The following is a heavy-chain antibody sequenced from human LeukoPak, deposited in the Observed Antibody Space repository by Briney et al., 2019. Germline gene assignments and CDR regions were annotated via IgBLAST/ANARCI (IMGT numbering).Heavy chain of an antibody. Sequence: SVKVSCKASGATFSSYAISWVRQAPGPGLEWMGGIIPIFGTANYAQKFQGRVTITTDESTSTAYMERSSLRSEDTAVYCCARGVGRGANLYYYMDVWGKGTTVTVSS. CDR2: IIPIFGTA. V-gene: IGHV1-69*05. CDR3: ARGVGRGANLYYYMDV. D-gene: IGHD4/OR15-4a*01. J-gene: IGHJ6*03. CDR1: GATFSSYA.